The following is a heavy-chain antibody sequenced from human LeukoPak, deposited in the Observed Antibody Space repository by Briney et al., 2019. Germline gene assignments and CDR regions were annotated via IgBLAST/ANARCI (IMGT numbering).Heavy chain of an antibody. V-gene: IGHV4-34*01. CDR2: INHSGST. Sequence: PSETLSLTCAVYGGSFSGYYWSWIRQPPGKGLEWIGEINHSGSTNYNPSLKSRVTISVDTSKNQFSLKLSSVTAADTAVYYCALFRIQLWLRSGSYFDYWGQGTLVTVSS. CDR1: GGSFSGYY. D-gene: IGHD5-18*01. CDR3: ALFRIQLWLRSGSYFDY. J-gene: IGHJ4*02.